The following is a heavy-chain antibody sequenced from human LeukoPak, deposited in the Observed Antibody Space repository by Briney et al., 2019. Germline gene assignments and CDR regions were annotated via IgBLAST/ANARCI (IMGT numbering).Heavy chain of an antibody. D-gene: IGHD1-26*01. J-gene: IGHJ4*02. CDR3: ATEAHLMMYSGSYPPDY. CDR2: INPNSGGT. V-gene: IGHV1-2*02. Sequence: GASVKVSCKASGYTFTGYYMHWVRQAPGQGLEWMGWINPNSGGTNYAQKFQGRVTMTRDTSISTAYMELSRLRSDDTAVYYCATEAHLMMYSGSYPPDYWGQGTLVTVSS. CDR1: GYTFTGYY.